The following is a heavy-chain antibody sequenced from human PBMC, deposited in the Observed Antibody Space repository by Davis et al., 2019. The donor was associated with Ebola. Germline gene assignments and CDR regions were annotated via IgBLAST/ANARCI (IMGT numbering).Heavy chain of an antibody. D-gene: IGHD2-2*01. CDR1: GFTFSSYA. CDR3: ATLPAAVLNYYYYMGV. V-gene: IGHV3-30-3*01. Sequence: GESLKISCAASGFTFSSYAMHWVRQAPGKGLEWVAVISYDGSNKYYADSVKGRFTISRDNAKNSLYLQMNSLRAEDTAVYYCATLPAAVLNYYYYMGVWGKGTTVTVSS. J-gene: IGHJ6*03. CDR2: ISYDGSNK.